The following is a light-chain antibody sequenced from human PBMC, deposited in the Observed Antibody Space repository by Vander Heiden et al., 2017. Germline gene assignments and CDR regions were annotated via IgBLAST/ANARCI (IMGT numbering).Light chain of an antibody. J-gene: IGKJ1*01. V-gene: IGKV1-39*01. CDR2: AAS. Sequence: DTQMTQSPSSLSASVGDRIAITFRASQSISNYVNWYQKKSASAPKLLIYAASVLQNGGPSRFSGSGSGTEFTLTISSLQPEDFATNYCQPSSSMPWKFGQGTKVEIK. CDR1: QSISNY. CDR3: QPSSSMPWK.